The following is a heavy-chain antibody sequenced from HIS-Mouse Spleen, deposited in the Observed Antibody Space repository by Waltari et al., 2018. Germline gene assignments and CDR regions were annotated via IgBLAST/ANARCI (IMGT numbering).Heavy chain of an antibody. CDR2: IYYSGGT. Sequence: QLQLQESGPGLVKPSETLSLPCTVPGGSISSSCYYLGWIRQPPGKGLEWIGSIYYSGGTYYNPSLKSRVTISVDTSKNQFSLKLSSVTAADTAVYYCAREIPYSSSWYDWYFDLWGRSTLVTVSS. D-gene: IGHD6-13*01. CDR3: AREIPYSSSWYDWYFDL. J-gene: IGHJ2*01. CDR1: GGSISSSCYY. V-gene: IGHV4-39*07.